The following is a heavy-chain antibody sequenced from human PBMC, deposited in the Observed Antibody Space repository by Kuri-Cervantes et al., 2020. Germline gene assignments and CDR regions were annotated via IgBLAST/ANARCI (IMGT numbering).Heavy chain of an antibody. J-gene: IGHJ4*02. D-gene: IGHD6-19*01. CDR2: IYHSGST. CDR3: ARGGGQWLSGSRKAKGWPDY. CDR1: GYSISSGYY. Sequence: SETLSLTCTVSGYSISSGYYWGWIRQPPGKGLEWIGSIYHSGSTNYNPSLKSRVTISVDTSKNQFSLKLSSVTAADTAVYYCARGGGQWLSGSRKAKGWPDYWGQGTLVTVSS. V-gene: IGHV4-38-2*02.